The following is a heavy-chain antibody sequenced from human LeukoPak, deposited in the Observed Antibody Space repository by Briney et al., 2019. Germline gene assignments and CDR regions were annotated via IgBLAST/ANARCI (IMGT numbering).Heavy chain of an antibody. CDR2: ISYDGRNK. V-gene: IGHV3-30*18. D-gene: IGHD2-2*01. CDR3: AKEGGTRGSTSYYFDY. J-gene: IGHJ4*02. CDR1: GLTFSSYG. Sequence: PGRSLRLSCEASGLTFSSYGMHWVRQAPGKGLEWVADISYDGRNKFYADSVKGRFTISRDNSKNTLYLQTNSLRAEDTAVYYCAKEGGTRGSTSYYFDYRGQGTLVTVSS.